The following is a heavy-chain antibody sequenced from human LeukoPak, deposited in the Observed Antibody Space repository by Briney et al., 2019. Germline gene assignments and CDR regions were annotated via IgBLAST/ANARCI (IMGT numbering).Heavy chain of an antibody. Sequence: ASVKVSCKASGYTFTSYDINWVRQATGQGLEWMGWMNPNSGNTGYAQKFQGRVTMARNTSISTAYMELSRLRSEDTAVYYCARGRAWFGELPFDYWGQGTLVTVSS. V-gene: IGHV1-8*01. CDR2: MNPNSGNT. CDR3: ARGRAWFGELPFDY. CDR1: GYTFTSYD. J-gene: IGHJ4*02. D-gene: IGHD3-10*01.